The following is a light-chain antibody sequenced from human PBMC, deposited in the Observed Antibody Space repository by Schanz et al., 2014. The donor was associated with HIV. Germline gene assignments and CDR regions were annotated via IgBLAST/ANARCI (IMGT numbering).Light chain of an antibody. Sequence: QSALTQPASVSGSPGQSITISCTGTSADVGSYDLVSWYQQHPGKAPKLMIYDVNKRPSGVPDRFSGSKSGNTASLTISGLQAEDEGQYYCCSYADRNIVLFGGGTKLTVL. CDR2: DVN. V-gene: IGLV2-23*02. CDR3: CSYADRNIVL. J-gene: IGLJ2*01. CDR1: SADVGSYDL.